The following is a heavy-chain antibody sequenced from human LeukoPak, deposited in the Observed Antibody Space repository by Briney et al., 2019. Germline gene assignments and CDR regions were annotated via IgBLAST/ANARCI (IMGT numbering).Heavy chain of an antibody. CDR1: GYTFTGYY. CDR2: INPSGGST. D-gene: IGHD5-12*01. CDR3: ARAKEGGYSGYRQFDY. J-gene: IGHJ4*02. Sequence: ASVKVSCKASGYTFTGYYMHWVRQAPGQGLEWMGIINPSGGSTSYAQKFQGRVTMTRDMSTSTVYMELSSLRSEDTAVYYCARAKEGGYSGYRQFDYWGQGTLVTVSS. V-gene: IGHV1-46*01.